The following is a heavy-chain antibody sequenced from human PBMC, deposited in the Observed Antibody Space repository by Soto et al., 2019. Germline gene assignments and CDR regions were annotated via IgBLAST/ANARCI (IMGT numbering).Heavy chain of an antibody. CDR2: INAGNGNT. Sequence: ASVKVSCKASGYTFTSYAMHWVRQAPGQRLEWMGWINAGNGNTKYSQKFQGRLTLTRDTPGNTAYLELNSLISEDTAVYYCATPQDYDGCLDSWGQGTLVTVSS. J-gene: IGHJ4*02. CDR1: GYTFTSYA. CDR3: ATPQDYDGCLDS. V-gene: IGHV1-3*01. D-gene: IGHD3-22*01.